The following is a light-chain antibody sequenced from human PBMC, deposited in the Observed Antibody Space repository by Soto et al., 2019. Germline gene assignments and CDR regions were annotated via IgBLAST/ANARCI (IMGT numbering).Light chain of an antibody. Sequence: DIQMTQSPSTLSGSLGGRVTITCRASQTISSWLAWYQQKPGKAPKLLIYKASTLKSGVPSRFSGSGSGTEFTLTISSLQPDDFATHYCQHYNSYSEAFGQGTKVDI. CDR2: KAS. CDR3: QHYNSYSEA. J-gene: IGKJ1*01. CDR1: QTISSW. V-gene: IGKV1-5*03.